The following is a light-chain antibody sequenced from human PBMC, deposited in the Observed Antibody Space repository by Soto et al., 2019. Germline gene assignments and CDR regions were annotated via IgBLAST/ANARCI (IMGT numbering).Light chain of an antibody. Sequence: EIVLTQSPGTLSLSPGERATLSCRASQSFSSNYLAWYQQKPGQAPRLLIYGASSRATGIPDRFSGSGSGTDFTLTISRLEPEDCEVYYCQQYGSSRTFGQGTKLEV. J-gene: IGKJ1*01. CDR2: GAS. CDR1: QSFSSNY. CDR3: QQYGSSRT. V-gene: IGKV3-20*01.